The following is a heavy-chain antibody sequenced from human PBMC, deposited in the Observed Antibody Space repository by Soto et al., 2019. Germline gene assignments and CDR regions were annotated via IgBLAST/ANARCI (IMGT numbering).Heavy chain of an antibody. V-gene: IGHV3-23*01. CDR3: ATEYSYGYYYYGMDV. J-gene: IGHJ6*02. CDR1: GFTFGSYA. D-gene: IGHD5-18*01. CDR2: ISGSGGST. Sequence: GGSLRLSCAASGFTFGSYAMSWFRQAPGKGLEWVSAISGSGGSTYYADSVKGRFTISRDNSKNTLYLQMNSLRAEDTAVYYCATEYSYGYYYYGMDVWGQGTTVTVSS.